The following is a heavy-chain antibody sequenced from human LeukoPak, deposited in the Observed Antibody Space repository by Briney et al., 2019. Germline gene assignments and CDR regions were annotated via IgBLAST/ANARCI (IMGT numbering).Heavy chain of an antibody. Sequence: SVKVSCKASGGTFTSYTISWVRQAPGQGLEWRGRIIPILGIANYAQKFQGRVTITADTSTSTAYMELSSLRAEDTAVYYCARDPPAVTIDSSLDYWGQGTLVTVSS. D-gene: IGHD3-22*01. CDR3: ARDPPAVTIDSSLDY. CDR1: GGTFTSYT. J-gene: IGHJ4*02. CDR2: IIPILGIA. V-gene: IGHV1-69*04.